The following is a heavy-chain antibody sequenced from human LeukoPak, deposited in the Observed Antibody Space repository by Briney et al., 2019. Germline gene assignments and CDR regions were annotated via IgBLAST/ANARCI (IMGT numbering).Heavy chain of an antibody. Sequence: ASVKVSCKASGYTFTGYYMHWERQAPGQGLEWMGWINPNSGGTNYAQKFQGRVTMTRDTSISTACMELSRLRSDDTAVYYCARDREMATIGYYYYYYMDVWGKGTTVTVSS. CDR3: ARDREMATIGYYYYYYMDV. CDR1: GYTFTGYY. V-gene: IGHV1-2*02. CDR2: INPNSGGT. D-gene: IGHD5-24*01. J-gene: IGHJ6*03.